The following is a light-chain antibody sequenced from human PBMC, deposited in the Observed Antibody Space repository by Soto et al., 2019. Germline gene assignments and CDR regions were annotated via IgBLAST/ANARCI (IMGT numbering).Light chain of an antibody. CDR3: SSYTSRTSVV. CDR2: DVS. Sequence: QSVLTQPASVSGSPGQSITISCTGTSSDVGRYNYVSWYQQYPGKAPKLIIFDVSIRPSGVSNRFSGSKSGTTASLTISGLQIEDEADYYCSSYTSRTSVVFGGGTKLTVL. CDR1: SSDVGRYNY. V-gene: IGLV2-14*01. J-gene: IGLJ2*01.